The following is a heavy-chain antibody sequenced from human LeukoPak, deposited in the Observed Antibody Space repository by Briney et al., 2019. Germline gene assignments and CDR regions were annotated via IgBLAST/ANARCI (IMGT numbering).Heavy chain of an antibody. V-gene: IGHV3-7*05. D-gene: IGHD6-13*01. CDR1: GFTFDSYW. CDR2: IKEDGSEK. J-gene: IGHJ4*02. Sequence: QPGGSLRLSCATSGFTFDSYWMSWVRQAPGKGLEWVANIKEDGSEKYYVDSVKGRFTISRDNAKNSVYLQMNSLRAEDAAVYYCAREIGSAARGRWGQGTLVTVSS. CDR3: AREIGSAARGR.